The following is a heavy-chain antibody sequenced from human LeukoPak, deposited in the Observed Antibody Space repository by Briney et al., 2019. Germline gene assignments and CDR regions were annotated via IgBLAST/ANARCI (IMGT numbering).Heavy chain of an antibody. CDR2: IKQDGSEK. CDR3: VRFYYDFWSGYSDY. Sequence: GSLRLSCAASGFTFSSYWMSWVRQAPGKGLEWVANIKQDGSEKYYVDSVKGRFTISRDNAKNSLYLQMNSLRAEDTAVYYCVRFYYDFWSGYSDYWGQGTLVTVSS. J-gene: IGHJ4*02. V-gene: IGHV3-7*01. CDR1: GFTFSSYW. D-gene: IGHD3-3*01.